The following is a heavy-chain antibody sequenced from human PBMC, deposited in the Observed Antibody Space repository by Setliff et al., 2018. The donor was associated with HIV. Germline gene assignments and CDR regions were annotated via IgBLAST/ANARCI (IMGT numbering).Heavy chain of an antibody. V-gene: IGHV1-2*06. Sequence: ASVKVSCKASGYTFTDYFIHWVRQAPGQGLEWMGRINPSRHNTNYAPRYQGRVTMTRDTSISTAYVELGGLRSDDTAVYYCARNYGADSNYFDYWGQGTLVTVSS. CDR3: ARNYGADSNYFDY. J-gene: IGHJ4*02. CDR1: GYTFTDYF. CDR2: INPSRHNT. D-gene: IGHD4-17*01.